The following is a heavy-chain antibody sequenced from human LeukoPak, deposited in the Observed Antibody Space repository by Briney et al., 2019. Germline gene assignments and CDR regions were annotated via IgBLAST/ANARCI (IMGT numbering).Heavy chain of an antibody. D-gene: IGHD6-13*01. CDR2: IKYDGSVT. V-gene: IGHV3-74*01. CDR1: GFTFSSYW. Sequence: GGSLRLSCAASGFTFSSYWMHWVRQAPGKGLVWVSRIKYDGSVTGYADSVRGRFTMSRDNAKNTLYLQMNSLRAEDTAVYYCARDKAAGGDYWGQGTLVTVSS. CDR3: ARDKAAGGDY. J-gene: IGHJ4*02.